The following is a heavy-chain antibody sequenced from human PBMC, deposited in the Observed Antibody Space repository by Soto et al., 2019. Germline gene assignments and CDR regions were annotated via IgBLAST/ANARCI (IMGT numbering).Heavy chain of an antibody. CDR1: GFTFSSYA. J-gene: IGHJ5*02. D-gene: IGHD6-13*01. CDR2: ISGSGGST. Sequence: GGSLRLSCAASGFTFSSYAMSWVRQAPGKGLEWVSAISGSGGSTYYADSVKGRFTISRDNSKNTLDLQMNSLRAEDTAVYYCAKSGGRYSSSWYTNKNWFDPWGQGTLVTVSS. V-gene: IGHV3-23*01. CDR3: AKSGGRYSSSWYTNKNWFDP.